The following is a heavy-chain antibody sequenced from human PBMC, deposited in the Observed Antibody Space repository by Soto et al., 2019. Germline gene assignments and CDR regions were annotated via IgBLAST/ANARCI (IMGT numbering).Heavy chain of an antibody. CDR1: GFSLSTIGVG. J-gene: IGHJ3*02. D-gene: IGHD4-17*01. CDR2: IYWDDAK. CDR3: AHSGGNDYGDAFDI. Sequence: QITLRESGPTLVKPTQTLTLTCTFSGFSLSTIGVGVGWIRQPPGKALEWLALIYWDDAKPYSPSLKSRLTITKDTSKNPVVLTMTNMDPVDTATYYCAHSGGNDYGDAFDIWGQGTMVTVSS. V-gene: IGHV2-5*02.